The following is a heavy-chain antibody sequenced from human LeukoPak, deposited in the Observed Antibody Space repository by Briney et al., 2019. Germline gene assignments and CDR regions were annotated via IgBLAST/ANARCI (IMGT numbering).Heavy chain of an antibody. D-gene: IGHD3-10*01. CDR2: IYPSDSDT. V-gene: IGHV5-51*01. CDR3: ARHLRDYYGSGSNAYYFDY. CDR1: GYTFVDYW. Sequence: GESLKISCRGSGYTFVDYWSGWVRQMPGKGLEWIGFIYPSDSDTRYSPSFQGQVTISADKSISTAYLQWSSLKASDTAMYYCARHLRDYYGSGSNAYYFDYWGQGTLVTVSS. J-gene: IGHJ4*02.